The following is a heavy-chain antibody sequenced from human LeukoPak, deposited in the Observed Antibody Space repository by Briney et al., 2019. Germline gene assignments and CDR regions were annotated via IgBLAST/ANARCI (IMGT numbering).Heavy chain of an antibody. V-gene: IGHV1-2*02. CDR2: INPNSGGT. J-gene: IGHJ4*02. CDR1: GYTFTGYY. D-gene: IGHD6-19*01. Sequence: ASVKVSCKASGYTFTGYYMHWVRQAPGQGLEWMGWINPNSGGTNYAQKFQGRVTMTRDTSISTAYMELSRLRSDDTAVYYCARDDLIAVAGNFDYWGQGTLVTVSS. CDR3: ARDDLIAVAGNFDY.